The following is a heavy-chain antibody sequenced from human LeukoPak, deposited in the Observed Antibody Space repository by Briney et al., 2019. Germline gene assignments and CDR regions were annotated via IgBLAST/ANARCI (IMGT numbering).Heavy chain of an antibody. D-gene: IGHD1-26*01. J-gene: IGHJ4*02. CDR1: GFTFSSYA. Sequence: GGSLRLSCVASGFTFSSYAMSWVRQAPGKGLEWVANIKQDGGEEYYVDSVKGRFTISRDNAKNSLFLQMNSLRVEDTAVYYCARLGGSYYAYWGQGTLVTVSS. CDR2: IKQDGGEE. CDR3: ARLGGSYYAY. V-gene: IGHV3-7*01.